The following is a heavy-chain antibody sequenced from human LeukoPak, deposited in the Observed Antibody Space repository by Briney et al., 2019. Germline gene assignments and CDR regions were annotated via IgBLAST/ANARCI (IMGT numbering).Heavy chain of an antibody. CDR1: EYTFTSYY. Sequence: ASVRVSCKASEYTFTSYYMHWVRQAPGQGLEWMGIINPSGGSTSYAQKFQGRVTMTRDTSTSTVYMELSSLRSEDTAVYYCAREGEDDILTGYRPGFDYWGQGTLVTVSS. J-gene: IGHJ4*02. CDR2: INPSGGST. D-gene: IGHD3-9*01. V-gene: IGHV1-46*01. CDR3: AREGEDDILTGYRPGFDY.